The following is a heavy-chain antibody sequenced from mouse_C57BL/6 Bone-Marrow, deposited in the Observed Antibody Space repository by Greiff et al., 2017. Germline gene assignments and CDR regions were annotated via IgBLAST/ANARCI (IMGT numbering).Heavy chain of an antibody. D-gene: IGHD2-1*01. J-gene: IGHJ2*01. CDR1: GFTFSSYG. CDR2: ISSGGSYT. V-gene: IGHV5-6*01. CDR3: ARPGGNYDFDY. Sequence: EVQGVESGGDLVKPGGSLKLSCAASGFTFSSYGMSWVRQTPDKRLEWVATISSGGSYTYYPDSVKGRFTISRDNAKNTLYLQMSSLKSEDTAMYYWARPGGNYDFDYWGQGTTLTVSS.